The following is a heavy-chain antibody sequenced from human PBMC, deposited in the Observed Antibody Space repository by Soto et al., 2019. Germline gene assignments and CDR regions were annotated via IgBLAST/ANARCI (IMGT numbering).Heavy chain of an antibody. V-gene: IGHV3-48*01. J-gene: IGHJ4*02. D-gene: IGHD2-15*01. CDR1: GFSFSSYT. CDR3: VRDREDCSGERCDEKGSDY. Sequence: EVQLVESGGGLVQPGGSLRLSCVVSGFSFSSYTMNWVRQAPGKGLEWVSDISRSSSTISYADSVKGRFTISRDNANNSLFLQMNSLRAQGTAVYCCVRDREDCSGERCDEKGSDYWGQGTLVAVSS. CDR2: ISRSSSTI.